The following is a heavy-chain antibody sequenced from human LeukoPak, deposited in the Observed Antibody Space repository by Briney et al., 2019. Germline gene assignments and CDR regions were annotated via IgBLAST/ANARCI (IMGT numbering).Heavy chain of an antibody. CDR1: GFTFSNYA. J-gene: IGHJ3*02. CDR2: ISYAGRNK. V-gene: IGHV3-30*04. Sequence: GGSLRLSCAASGFTFSNYAMHWVRQAPGKGLGWVAVISYAGRNKYYADSVKGRFTISRDGSKNTAYPQMNSLKTEDTAVYYCTKSHAVQLRKSENDAFDIWGQGTMVTVSS. D-gene: IGHD1-7*01. CDR3: TKSHAVQLRKSENDAFDI.